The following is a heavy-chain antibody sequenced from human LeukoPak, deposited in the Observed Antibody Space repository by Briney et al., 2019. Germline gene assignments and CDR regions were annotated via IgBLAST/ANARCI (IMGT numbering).Heavy chain of an antibody. J-gene: IGHJ6*02. CDR2: IWYDGSNK. V-gene: IGHV3-33*01. D-gene: IGHD2-2*01. CDR1: GFTFSSYG. Sequence: GGSLRLSCAASGFTFSSYGMHWVRQAPGKGLEWVAVIWYDGSNKYYADSVKGRFTISRDNSKNTLYLQMNSLRAEDTAVYYCARGPPAAANYYYYGMDVWGQGTTVTVSS. CDR3: ARGPPAAANYYYYGMDV.